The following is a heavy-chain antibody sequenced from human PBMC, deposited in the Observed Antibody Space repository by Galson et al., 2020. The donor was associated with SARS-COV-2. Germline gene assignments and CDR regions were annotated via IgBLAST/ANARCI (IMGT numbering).Heavy chain of an antibody. CDR3: AKDRGGSGRYVDLDF. V-gene: IGHV3-23*01. J-gene: IGHJ4*02. CDR2: ISDTGVST. D-gene: IGHD6-19*01. Sequence: GGPLRLSCAASGFTFRNYFMTWVRQVPGKGLEWVSSISDTGVSTYYADSVKGRFTVSRDNSKNTVYLQLNSLRADDTALYYCAKDRGGSGRYVDLDFWGQGTLVTVSS. CDR1: GFTFRNYF.